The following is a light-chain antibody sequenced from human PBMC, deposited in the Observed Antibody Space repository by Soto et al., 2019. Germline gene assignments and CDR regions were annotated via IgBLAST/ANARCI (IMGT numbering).Light chain of an antibody. Sequence: QSVLTQPASVSGSPGQSITISCTGTNSNYNLVSWYQQHPGKAPKLMIYEDIKRPSGISNRFSGSKSGNTASLTISGLQADDEARYYCLSYAVLHSSWVFGGGTKATVL. J-gene: IGLJ3*02. V-gene: IGLV2-23*01. CDR1: NSNYNL. CDR2: EDI. CDR3: LSYAVLHSSWV.